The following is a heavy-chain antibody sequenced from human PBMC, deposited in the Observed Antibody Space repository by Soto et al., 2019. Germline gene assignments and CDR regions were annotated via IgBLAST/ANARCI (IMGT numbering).Heavy chain of an antibody. CDR1: GFTFSRYW. CDR3: ASDLPSASGRPGCWFVP. CDR2: IRQDGSEK. J-gene: IGHJ5*02. Sequence: EVQLVESGGGLVQPGGSLRLSCAASGFTFSRYWMSWVRQAPGKGLEWVANIRQDGSEKSYVDSVKGRFTISRDNAKNSLYLQMASLRAEGAAVYFCASDLPSASGRPGCWFVPWGQGTLVTVSS. V-gene: IGHV3-7*01.